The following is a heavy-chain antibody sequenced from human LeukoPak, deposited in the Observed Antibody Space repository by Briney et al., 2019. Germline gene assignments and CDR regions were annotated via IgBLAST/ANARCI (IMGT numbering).Heavy chain of an antibody. Sequence: GGSLRLSCAASGFTFSSYGMHWVRQAPGKGLEWVAVIWYDGSNKYYAGSVKGRFTISRDNSKNTLYLQMNSLRAEDTAVYYCARDRHNYYYDSSGYYDYWGQGTLVTVSS. V-gene: IGHV3-33*01. CDR1: GFTFSSYG. D-gene: IGHD3-22*01. CDR3: ARDRHNYYYDSSGYYDY. CDR2: IWYDGSNK. J-gene: IGHJ4*02.